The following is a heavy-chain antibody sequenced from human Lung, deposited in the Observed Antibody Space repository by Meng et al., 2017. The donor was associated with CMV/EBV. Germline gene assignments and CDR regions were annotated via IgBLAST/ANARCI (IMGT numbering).Heavy chain of an antibody. V-gene: IGHV1-69*05. D-gene: IGHD4-23*01. CDR2: IIPIFGTA. CDR3: ARGLEGGGNSPY. CDR1: GGTFSSYT. Sequence: SVKVSCKASGGTFSSYTISWVRQAPGQGLEWMGGIIPIFGTANYAQKFQGRVTITTDESTSTAYMELSSLRSEDTAVYYCARGLEGGGNSPYWGQGTLVTVDS. J-gene: IGHJ4*02.